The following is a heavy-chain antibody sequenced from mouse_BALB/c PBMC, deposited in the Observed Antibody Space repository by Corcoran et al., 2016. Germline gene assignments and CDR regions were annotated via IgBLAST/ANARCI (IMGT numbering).Heavy chain of an antibody. CDR1: GYTFTSYV. D-gene: IGHD1-1*01. CDR3: ARRGYGSRDWYFDV. CDR2: INPYNDGT. V-gene: IGHV1S136*01. J-gene: IGHJ1*01. Sequence: ELQLQQSGPELVKPGASMKMSCKASGYTFTSYVMQWVKQKPGQDLEWIGNINPYNDGTKYNEKFKGKATLTSDKSSSTAYMELSSLTSEDSAVYYCARRGYGSRDWYFDVWGAGTTVTVSS.